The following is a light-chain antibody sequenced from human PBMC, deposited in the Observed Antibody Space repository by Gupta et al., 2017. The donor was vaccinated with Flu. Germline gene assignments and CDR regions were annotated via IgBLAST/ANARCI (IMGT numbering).Light chain of an antibody. CDR1: QSVSSY. CDR2: DAS. V-gene: IGKV3-11*01. Sequence: PATLSLSPGERAPLSCRASQSVSSYLAWYQQKPGQAPRLLIYDASNRATGIPARFSGCGSGTDFTLTISSLEPEDFAVYYCQQRRSWPITFGQGTRLEIK. J-gene: IGKJ5*01. CDR3: QQRRSWPIT.